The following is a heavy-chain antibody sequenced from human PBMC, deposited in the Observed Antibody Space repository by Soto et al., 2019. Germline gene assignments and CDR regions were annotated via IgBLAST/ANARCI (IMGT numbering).Heavy chain of an antibody. Sequence: QVQLQESGPGLVKPSQTLSLTCTVSGGSISSGDYYWSWIRQPPGKGMEWIGYIYYSGSTYYNPSLKSLVTMSVDTSKNQCSLKLSSVTAADTAVYYCAINQYCSGNRCCSYYYYGMDVWGQGTTVTVSS. V-gene: IGHV4-30-4*01. CDR1: GGSISSGDYY. CDR2: IYYSGST. D-gene: IGHD2-15*01. CDR3: AINQYCSGNRCCSYYYYGMDV. J-gene: IGHJ6*02.